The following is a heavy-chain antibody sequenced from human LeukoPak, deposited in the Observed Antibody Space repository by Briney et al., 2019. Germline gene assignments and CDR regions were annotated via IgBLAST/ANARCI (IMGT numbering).Heavy chain of an antibody. CDR1: GFTFSSYA. CDR3: AKSSGVSPWTHYYYMDV. V-gene: IGHV3-23*03. D-gene: IGHD3-3*01. J-gene: IGHJ6*03. CDR2: IYSGGST. Sequence: GGSLRLSCAASGFTFSSYAMSWVRQAPGKGLEWVSVIYSGGSTYYADSVKGRFTISRDNSKNTLFLQMNSLRAEDTAVYYCAKSSGVSPWTHYYYMDVWGKGTTVTVSS.